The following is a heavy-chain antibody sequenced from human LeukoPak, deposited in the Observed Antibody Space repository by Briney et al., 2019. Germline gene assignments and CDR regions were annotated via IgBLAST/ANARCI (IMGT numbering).Heavy chain of an antibody. CDR1: GYTFTNYF. D-gene: IGHD5-12*01. CDR2: INPNNGDA. V-gene: IGHV1-2*02. Sequence: ASVKVSCKAFGYTFTNYFMHWVRQAPGQGLEWMGWINPNNGDAKCAETFQGRVTMTRDKSISTAYMELSRLTFDDTAVYYCVRGVSSVATPYFDYWGQGALVTVPS. J-gene: IGHJ4*02. CDR3: VRGVSSVATPYFDY.